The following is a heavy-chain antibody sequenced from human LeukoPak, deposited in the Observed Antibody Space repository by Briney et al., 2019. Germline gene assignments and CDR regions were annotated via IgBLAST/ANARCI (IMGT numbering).Heavy chain of an antibody. CDR1: GGSISSGGYY. D-gene: IGHD2-2*01. CDR3: ARAHIVVVPAATPLFDY. Sequence: SETLSLTCTVSGGSISSGGYYWSWIRQHPGKGLEWIGYIYYSGSTYYNPFLKSRVTISVDTSKNQFSLKLSSVTAADTAVYYCARAHIVVVPAATPLFDYWGQGTLVTVSS. CDR2: IYYSGST. J-gene: IGHJ4*02. V-gene: IGHV4-31*03.